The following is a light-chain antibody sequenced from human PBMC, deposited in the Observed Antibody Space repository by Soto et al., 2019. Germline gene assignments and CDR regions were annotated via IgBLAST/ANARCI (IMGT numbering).Light chain of an antibody. V-gene: IGLV2-8*01. CDR1: SSDVGGYDY. CDR3: SSYAGSNSHVV. CDR2: EVT. Sequence: QYALTQPPSASGSPGQSVTISCTGTSSDVGGYDYVSWYQQHPGKAPKLIIYEVTLRPSGVPVRFSGSKSGNTASLTVSGLQAEDEADYYCSSYAGSNSHVVFGGGTKLTVL. J-gene: IGLJ2*01.